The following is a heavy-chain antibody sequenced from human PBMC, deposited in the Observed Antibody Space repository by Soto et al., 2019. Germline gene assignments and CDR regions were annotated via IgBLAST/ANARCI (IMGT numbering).Heavy chain of an antibody. CDR3: ARRPYDYETLTGRYYYYMDV. Sequence: QVQLMQSGAEVKKPGASVKISCKASGYTFTGSYIQWVRQAPGQGLEWMGMINPSDGDTKYAQSFQGRVTMTRDTSTSTVYMELNSVRSEDTAMYYCARRPYDYETLTGRYYYYMDVWGKGTTVTVSS. J-gene: IGHJ6*03. CDR1: GYTFTGSY. D-gene: IGHD3-9*01. CDR2: INPSDGDT. V-gene: IGHV1-46*03.